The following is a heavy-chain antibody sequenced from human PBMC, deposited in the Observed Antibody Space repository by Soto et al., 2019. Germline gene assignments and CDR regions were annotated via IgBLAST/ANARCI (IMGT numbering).Heavy chain of an antibody. CDR2: IYPGDSDT. CDR1: GYKVSTWHNFTSYW. J-gene: IGHJ6*02. D-gene: IGHD5-18*01. Sequence: GESLKISCMGSGYKVSTWHNFTSYWIALVRQMPGEGLEWMGIIYPGDSDTRYSPSFQGQVTISADKSINSVYLQWSSLKASDTATYYCASRGYSPPGHHDYYYYGMDVWGQGTTVTDSS. V-gene: IGHV5-51*01. CDR3: ASRGYSPPGHHDYYYYGMDV.